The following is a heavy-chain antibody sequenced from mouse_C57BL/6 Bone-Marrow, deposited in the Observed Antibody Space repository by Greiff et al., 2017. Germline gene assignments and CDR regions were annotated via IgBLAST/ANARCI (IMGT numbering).Heavy chain of an antibody. V-gene: IGHV1-19*01. CDR3: ASITTVVARGGFDY. J-gene: IGHJ2*01. Sequence: VQLQQSGPVLVKPGASVKMSCKASGYTFTDYYMNWVKQSHGKSLEWIGVINPYNGGTSYNQKFKGKATLTVDKSSSTAYMELNSLTSEDSAVYYWASITTVVARGGFDYWGQGTTLTVSS. CDR1: GYTFTDYY. D-gene: IGHD1-1*01. CDR2: INPYNGGT.